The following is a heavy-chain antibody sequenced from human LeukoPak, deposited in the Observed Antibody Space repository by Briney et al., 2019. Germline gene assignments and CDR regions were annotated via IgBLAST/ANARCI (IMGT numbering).Heavy chain of an antibody. Sequence: AGGSLRLSCAASGFTFSSYWMSWVRQAPGKGLEWVANIMQDGSEKYYVDSVKGRFTISRDNAKNSLYLQMNSLRAEDTAVYYCAREDSSGWYGYYFDYWGQGTLVTVSS. CDR1: GFTFSSYW. D-gene: IGHD6-19*01. CDR2: IMQDGSEK. V-gene: IGHV3-7*01. CDR3: AREDSSGWYGYYFDY. J-gene: IGHJ4*02.